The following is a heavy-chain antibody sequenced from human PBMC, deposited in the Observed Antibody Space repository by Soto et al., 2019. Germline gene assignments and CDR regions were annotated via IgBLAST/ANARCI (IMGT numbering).Heavy chain of an antibody. J-gene: IGHJ4*02. CDR3: ARDDRRRDY. CDR1: GFTFSSYS. V-gene: IGHV3-48*02. CDR2: ISSSSSTI. Sequence: GGSLRLSCAASGFTFSSYSMNWVRQAPGKGLEWVSYISSSSSTIYYADSVKGRFTISRDNAKNSLYLQMNSLRDADTAVYYCARDDRRRDYWGQGTLVTVSS.